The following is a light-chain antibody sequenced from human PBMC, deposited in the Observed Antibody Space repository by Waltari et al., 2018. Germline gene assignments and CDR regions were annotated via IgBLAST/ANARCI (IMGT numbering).Light chain of an antibody. CDR3: CSVTSRSTYV. CDR2: DVN. V-gene: IGLV2-14*04. J-gene: IGLJ1*01. Sequence: WDQKYPGGSPKLMIYDVNNRPSGVSDRCPCFRSGNTASLTISGLHAEDEAEYYCCSVTSRSTYVFGAGTEVTVL.